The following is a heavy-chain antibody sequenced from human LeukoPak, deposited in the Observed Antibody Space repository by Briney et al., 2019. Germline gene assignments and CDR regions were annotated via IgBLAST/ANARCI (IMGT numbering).Heavy chain of an antibody. CDR3: AMYSRGWLRHWFDP. J-gene: IGHJ5*02. CDR1: GYTFTSYG. CDR2: ISAYNGNT. D-gene: IGHD6-19*01. V-gene: IGHV1-18*01. Sequence: ASVKVSCKASGYTFTSYGTSWVRQAPGQGLEWMGWISAYNGNTNYAQKLQGRGTMTTDTSTSTAYMELRSLRSDDTAVYYCAMYSRGWLRHWFDPWGQGTLVTVSS.